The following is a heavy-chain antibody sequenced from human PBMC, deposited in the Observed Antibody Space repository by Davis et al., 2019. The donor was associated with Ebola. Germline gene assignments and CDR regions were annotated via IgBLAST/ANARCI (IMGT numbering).Heavy chain of an antibody. D-gene: IGHD1-26*01. Sequence: GESLKISCAASGFTFSSYWMSWVRQAPGKGLEWVANRKQAGDERYYVDSVKGRFIISRDDAKNSLYLQMNSLRAEDTAVYYCVRVYSGSYDPWGQGTLVTVSS. V-gene: IGHV3-7*01. CDR2: RKQAGDER. J-gene: IGHJ5*02. CDR3: VRVYSGSYDP. CDR1: GFTFSSYW.